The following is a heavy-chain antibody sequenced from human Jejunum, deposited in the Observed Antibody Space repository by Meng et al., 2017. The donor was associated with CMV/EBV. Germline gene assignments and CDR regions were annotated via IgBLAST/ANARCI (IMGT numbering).Heavy chain of an antibody. D-gene: IGHD1-26*01. CDR3: ARGEKRSQYYYGLDV. V-gene: IGHV4-61*01. J-gene: IGHJ6*02. CDR1: GSVSSGCFF. Sequence: GSVSSGCFFWSWIRPPPGRGLEWIGYVEYTGSTNYNPSLKSRVIISVDTSKNQFSLKLRSVSAADTAVYYCARGEKRSQYYYGLDVWGQGTTVTVSS. CDR2: VEYTGST.